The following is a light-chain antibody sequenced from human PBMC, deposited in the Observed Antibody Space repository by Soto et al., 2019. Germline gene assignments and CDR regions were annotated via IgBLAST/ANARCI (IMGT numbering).Light chain of an antibody. Sequence: EIVMTQSPATLSVSTGERATLSCRASQSVSSNLAWYQQKPGQAPRLLMYGASTRATGIPDRFSGSGSGTEFPLTISSLQSEDFAVYYCQQHNNWPPWTFGQGTKVEIK. J-gene: IGKJ1*01. CDR1: QSVSSN. CDR2: GAS. V-gene: IGKV3-15*01. CDR3: QQHNNWPPWT.